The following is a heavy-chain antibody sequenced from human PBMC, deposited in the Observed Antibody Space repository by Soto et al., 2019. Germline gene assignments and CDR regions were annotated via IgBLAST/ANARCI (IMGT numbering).Heavy chain of an antibody. J-gene: IGHJ4*02. CDR2: MNPNTGNT. V-gene: IGHV1-8*01. CDR1: GYTFSSHD. CDR3: ARGAGHDSEDY. D-gene: IGHD1-1*01. Sequence: GASVKVSCKASGYTFSSHDINWVRQATGQGLEWMGWMNPNTGNTGYEQKFQGRLTMTRNTSISTAYMELRSLRSEDTAVYYCARGAGHDSEDYWGQGTLVTVS.